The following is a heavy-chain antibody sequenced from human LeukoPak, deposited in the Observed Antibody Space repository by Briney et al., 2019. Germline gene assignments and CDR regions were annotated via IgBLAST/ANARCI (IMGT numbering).Heavy chain of an antibody. CDR2: INPSGGST. V-gene: IGHV1-46*01. CDR3: GRDGCSSTTNCDENNWFDP. CDR1: GYTFSDYY. J-gene: IGHJ5*02. D-gene: IGHD2/OR15-2a*01. Sequence: ASVKVSCKASGYTFSDYYMHWVRQAPGQGLEWMGVINPSGGSTRYAQKFQSRVTMTRDMSTRTVDMELNSLRSEDTAVYYCGRDGCSSTTNCDENNWFDPWGQGTLVIVSS.